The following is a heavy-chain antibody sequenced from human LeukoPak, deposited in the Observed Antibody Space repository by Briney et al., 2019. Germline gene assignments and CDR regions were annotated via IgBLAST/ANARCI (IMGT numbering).Heavy chain of an antibody. CDR3: VGQKGSTSGGGLDP. CDR1: GGSISSGGYY. J-gene: IGHJ5*02. V-gene: IGHV4-31*03. Sequence: SQTLSLTCTVSGGSISSGGYYWSWIRQHPGKGLEWIGYIYYSGSTYYNPSLKSRVTISVDTSKNQFSLKLSSVTAADTAVYYCVGQKGSTSGGGLDPWGQGTLVTVSS. CDR2: IYYSGST. D-gene: IGHD6-19*01.